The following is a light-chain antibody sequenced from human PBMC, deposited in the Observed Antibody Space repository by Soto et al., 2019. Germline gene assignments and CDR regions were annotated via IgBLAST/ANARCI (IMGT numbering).Light chain of an antibody. CDR1: QTVSSSY. Sequence: EILLTQSPGTLSLSPGERATLSCRASQTVSSSYLAWYQQKPGQAPRLLTYGASTRATGIPDRFIGSGSGTDFTLTISRLEPEDFAVFYCQQSVNSPYTFGQGTKVEIK. J-gene: IGKJ2*01. V-gene: IGKV3-20*01. CDR3: QQSVNSPYT. CDR2: GAS.